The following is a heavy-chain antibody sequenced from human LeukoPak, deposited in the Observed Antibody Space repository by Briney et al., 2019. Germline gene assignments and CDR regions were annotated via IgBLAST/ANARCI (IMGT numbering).Heavy chain of an antibody. J-gene: IGHJ4*02. CDR1: GGSISSSNW. CDR3: ARIPRARNLDWLAPKYYFDY. V-gene: IGHV4-4*02. CDR2: IYHSGST. D-gene: IGHD3/OR15-3a*01. Sequence: PSGTLSLTCAVSGGSISSSNWCSCVRQPPGKELEWIGEIYHSGSTNYNPSLKSRVTISVDKPKNQYSLKLSSVTAADTAVYYCARIPRARNLDWLAPKYYFDYWGQGTLVTVSS.